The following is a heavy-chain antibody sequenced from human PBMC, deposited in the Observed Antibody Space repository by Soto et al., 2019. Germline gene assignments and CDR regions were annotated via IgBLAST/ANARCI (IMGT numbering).Heavy chain of an antibody. CDR2: ISGSGGST. J-gene: IGHJ6*03. Sequence: PGGSLRLSCAASGFTFSSYAMSWVRQAPGKGLEWVSAISGSGGSTYYADSVKGRFTISRDNSKNTLYLQMNSLRAEDTAVYYCAKDLRPVRIAARPTGVGYMDVWGKGTTVTVSS. D-gene: IGHD6-6*01. V-gene: IGHV3-23*01. CDR3: AKDLRPVRIAARPTGVGYMDV. CDR1: GFTFSSYA.